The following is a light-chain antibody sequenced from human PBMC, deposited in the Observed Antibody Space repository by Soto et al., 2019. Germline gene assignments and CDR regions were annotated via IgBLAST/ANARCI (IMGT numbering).Light chain of an antibody. Sequence: QSVLTQPASVSGSPGQSITISCTGTSSDVGGYNYVSWYQQHPVKAPKLIIYDVTHRPSGVSDRFSGSKSANTASLTISGLQAEDEADYYCSSYTSSSTPYVFGTGTQLTVL. CDR1: SSDVGGYNY. J-gene: IGLJ1*01. CDR3: SSYTSSSTPYV. V-gene: IGLV2-14*01. CDR2: DVT.